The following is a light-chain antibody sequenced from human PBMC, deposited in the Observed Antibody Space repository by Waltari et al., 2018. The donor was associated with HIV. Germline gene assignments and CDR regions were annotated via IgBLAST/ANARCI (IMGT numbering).Light chain of an antibody. CDR2: GAS. Sequence: DIQMTQSPRYMSAFVGDRVTITCRASQGISTWLAWYQQKPGKVPQLLIHGASSLHSGGPSRFNGSGSGTQFSLTISSLQSEDFATYYCQQTNGSPLTFGGGTTLE. CDR3: QQTNGSPLT. V-gene: IGKV1-12*01. CDR1: QGISTW. J-gene: IGKJ2*01.